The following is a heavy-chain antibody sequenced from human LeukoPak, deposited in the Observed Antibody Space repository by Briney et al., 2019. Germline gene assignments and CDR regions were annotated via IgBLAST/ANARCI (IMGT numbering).Heavy chain of an antibody. Sequence: GGSLRLSCAASGFTFSNYAMSWVRQAPGKGLEWVSAISGSGGSTYYADSVKGRFTISRDNSKNTLYLQMNSLRAEDTAVYYCATAKGPYDSSGYHFDYWGQGTLVTVSP. CDR2: ISGSGGST. V-gene: IGHV3-23*01. CDR1: GFTFSNYA. D-gene: IGHD3-22*01. CDR3: ATAKGPYDSSGYHFDY. J-gene: IGHJ4*02.